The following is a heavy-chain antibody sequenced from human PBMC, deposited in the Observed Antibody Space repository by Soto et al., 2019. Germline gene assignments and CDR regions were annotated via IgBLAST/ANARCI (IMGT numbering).Heavy chain of an antibody. CDR2: IYSAKNT. D-gene: IGHD3-16*01. CDR1: GTSIGSDGYF. Sequence: QVLLLESGPGLVEPSQTISLTCNVSGTSIGSDGYFWTWIRHHPGKVLEWIGYIYSAKNTNYNPSLQSRVSMSLDTSKNPFSLKLSSVPAEATAVYYCARDPTRPYTHFYGLDVWCQGTTVTVSS. V-gene: IGHV4-31*03. J-gene: IGHJ6*02. CDR3: ARDPTRPYTHFYGLDV.